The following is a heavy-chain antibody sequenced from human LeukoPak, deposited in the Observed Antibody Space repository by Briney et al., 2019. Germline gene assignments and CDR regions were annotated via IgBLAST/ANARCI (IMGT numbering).Heavy chain of an antibody. CDR3: ARDQHAAAGRGTLYYFDY. Sequence: GRSLRLSCVATGFTFTSYAMHWVRQAPGKGLEWVAVISYDGTNKYYGDPVKGRFTISRDNSKNTLYLQMNSLRAEDTAVYYCARDQHAAAGRGTLYYFDYWAREPWSPSPQ. CDR1: GFTFTSYA. CDR2: ISYDGTNK. D-gene: IGHD6-13*01. J-gene: IGHJ4*02. V-gene: IGHV3-30*04.